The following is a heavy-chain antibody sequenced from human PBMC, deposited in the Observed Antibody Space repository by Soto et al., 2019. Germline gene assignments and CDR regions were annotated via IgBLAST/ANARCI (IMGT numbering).Heavy chain of an antibody. CDR3: ARDGGGYDQYDAFDI. D-gene: IGHD5-12*01. V-gene: IGHV4-4*02. J-gene: IGHJ3*02. CDR1: GGSISSSNW. Sequence: QVQLQESGPGLVKPSGTLSLTCAVSGGSISSSNWWSWVRQPPGKGLEWIGEIYHSGSTNYNPSLKGRVTISVDQSKNQFSLKLSSVTAADTAVYYCARDGGGYDQYDAFDIWGQGTMVTVSS. CDR2: IYHSGST.